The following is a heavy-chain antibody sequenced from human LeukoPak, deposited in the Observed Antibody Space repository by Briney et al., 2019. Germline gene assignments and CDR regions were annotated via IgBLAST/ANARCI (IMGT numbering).Heavy chain of an antibody. Sequence: GGSLRLSCAASGFTFSSYAMSWVRQAPGKGLEWVSAISGSGGSTYYADSVKGRFTISGDNSKNTLYLQMNSLRAEDTAVYYCAKQAGPSYDSSGYYSRYFDYWGQGTLVTVSS. J-gene: IGHJ4*02. CDR1: GFTFSSYA. CDR3: AKQAGPSYDSSGYYSRYFDY. V-gene: IGHV3-23*01. CDR2: ISGSGGST. D-gene: IGHD3-22*01.